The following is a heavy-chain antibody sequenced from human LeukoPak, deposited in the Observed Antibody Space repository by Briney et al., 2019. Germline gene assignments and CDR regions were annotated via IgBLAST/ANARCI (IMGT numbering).Heavy chain of an antibody. Sequence: GGSLRLSCAASGFTFSSYWMSWVRQAPGKGLEWVANIKQDGSEKYYVDSVKGRFTISRDNAKNSLYLQMNSLRAEDTAVHYCARDSSEGITMIVVEYYFDYWGQGTLVTVSS. CDR3: ARDSSEGITMIVVEYYFDY. CDR2: IKQDGSEK. CDR1: GFTFSSYW. V-gene: IGHV3-7*01. D-gene: IGHD3-22*01. J-gene: IGHJ4*02.